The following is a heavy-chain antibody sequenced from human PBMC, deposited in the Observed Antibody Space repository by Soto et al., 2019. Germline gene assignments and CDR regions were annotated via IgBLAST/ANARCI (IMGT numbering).Heavy chain of an antibody. CDR2: INSDGSSI. V-gene: IGHV3-74*01. CDR3: ARGSVGILES. D-gene: IGHD3-3*01. CDR1: GFTFESFW. Sequence: DVQFVESGGGLVQPGGSLRLSCAASGFTFESFWVHWVRQVPGKGLVWVARINSDGSSITYADFVKGRFTISRDNSKNTLSLQMNSLRGEDTAVYYCARGSVGILESWVQGTLVTVSS. J-gene: IGHJ5*02.